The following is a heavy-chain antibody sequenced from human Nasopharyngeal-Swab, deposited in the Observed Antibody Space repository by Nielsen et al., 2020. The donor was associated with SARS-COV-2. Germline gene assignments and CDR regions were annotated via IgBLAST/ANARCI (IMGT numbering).Heavy chain of an antibody. V-gene: IGHV1-24*01. D-gene: IGHD6-13*01. CDR2: FDPEDGET. Sequence: SVKVSCKVSGYTLTELSMHWVRQAPGKGLEWMGGFDPEDGETIYAQKFQGRVTMTEDTSTDTAYMELSSLRSEDTAVYYCATGAAAGTQNWFDPWGQGTLVTVSS. CDR3: ATGAAAGTQNWFDP. CDR1: GYTLTELS. J-gene: IGHJ5*02.